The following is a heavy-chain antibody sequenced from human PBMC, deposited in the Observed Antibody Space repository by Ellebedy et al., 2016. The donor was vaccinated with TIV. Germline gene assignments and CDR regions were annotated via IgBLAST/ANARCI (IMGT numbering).Heavy chain of an antibody. J-gene: IGHJ4*02. CDR1: GGSISSYY. V-gene: IGHV4-34*01. CDR3: ARVGLYSYGYDY. CDR2: INHSGST. Sequence: MPGGSLRLSCTVSGGSISSYYWSWIRQPPGKGLEWIGEINHSGSTNYNPSLKSRVTISVDTSKNQFSLKLSSVTAADTAVYYCARVGLYSYGYDYWGQGTLVTVSS. D-gene: IGHD5-18*01.